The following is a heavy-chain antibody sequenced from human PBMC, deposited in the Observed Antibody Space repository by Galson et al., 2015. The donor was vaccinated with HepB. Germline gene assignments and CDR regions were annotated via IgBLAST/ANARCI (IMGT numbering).Heavy chain of an antibody. V-gene: IGHV1-18*04. D-gene: IGHD3-10*01. Sequence: SCKASGYTFTSYGISWVRQAPGQGLEWMGWISAYNGNTNYVQKFQGRVTMTTDTSTDTAYMELRSLRSDDTAVYYCARERRYYDSGSSTNDGMDVWGQGTTVTVSS. CDR3: ARERRYYDSGSSTNDGMDV. CDR1: GYTFTSYG. CDR2: ISAYNGNT. J-gene: IGHJ6*02.